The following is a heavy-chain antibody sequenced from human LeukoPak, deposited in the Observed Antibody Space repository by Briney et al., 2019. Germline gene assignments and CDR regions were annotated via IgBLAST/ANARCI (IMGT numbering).Heavy chain of an antibody. CDR1: GFTVSSNY. V-gene: IGHV3-66*01. Sequence: GGSLRLSCAASGFTVSSNYMSWVRQAPGKGLEWVSVIYSGGSTYYADSVKGRFTISRDNSKNTLYLQMNSLRAEDTAVYYCAKYHDSSGFYYFDYWGQGTLVTVSS. D-gene: IGHD3-22*01. CDR3: AKYHDSSGFYYFDY. J-gene: IGHJ4*02. CDR2: IYSGGST.